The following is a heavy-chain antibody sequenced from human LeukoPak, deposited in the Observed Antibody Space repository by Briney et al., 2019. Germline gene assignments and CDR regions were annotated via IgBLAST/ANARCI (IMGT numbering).Heavy chain of an antibody. J-gene: IGHJ6*02. D-gene: IGHD6-19*01. V-gene: IGHV3-74*01. CDR3: ARGKAVAGTMNYYGMDV. Sequence: PGGSLRLSCAASGFTFSSYWMHWVRHAPGKGLVWVSRINSDGSSTSYADSVKGRFTISRDNAKNTLYLQMNSLRAEDTAVYYCARGKAVAGTMNYYGMDVWGQGTTVTVSS. CDR2: INSDGSST. CDR1: GFTFSSYW.